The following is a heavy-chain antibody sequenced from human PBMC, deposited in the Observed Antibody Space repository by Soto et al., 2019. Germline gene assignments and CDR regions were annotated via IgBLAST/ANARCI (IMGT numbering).Heavy chain of an antibody. Sequence: ETLSLTCTVSGGSISSYYWNWIRQPPGKGLEWIGYIYYSGSTNYNPTLKSRVTISVDTSKNQFSLKLSSVTAADTAVYYCARDHMYSSSYGYYYGMDVWGQGTTVTVSS. CDR3: ARDHMYSSSYGYYYGMDV. CDR1: GGSISSYY. V-gene: IGHV4-59*01. D-gene: IGHD6-13*01. J-gene: IGHJ6*02. CDR2: IYYSGST.